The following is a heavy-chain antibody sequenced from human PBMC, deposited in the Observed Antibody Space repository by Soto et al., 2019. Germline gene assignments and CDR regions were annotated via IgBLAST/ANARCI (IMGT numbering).Heavy chain of an antibody. Sequence: ASVKVSCKASGYTFTSYGISWVRQAPGQGLEWMGCISAYNGNTNYAQKLQGRVTMTTDTSTSTAYMELRSLRSDDTAVYYCARDCSGGSCYSGYYYYGMDVWGQGTTVTVSS. V-gene: IGHV1-18*01. D-gene: IGHD2-15*01. CDR2: ISAYNGNT. CDR1: GYTFTSYG. CDR3: ARDCSGGSCYSGYYYYGMDV. J-gene: IGHJ6*02.